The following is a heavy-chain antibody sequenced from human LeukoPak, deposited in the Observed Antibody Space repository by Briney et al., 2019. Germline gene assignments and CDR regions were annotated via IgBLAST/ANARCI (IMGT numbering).Heavy chain of an antibody. V-gene: IGHV3-48*04. CDR1: GFIFIDYS. CDR2: VGISSGNT. J-gene: IGHJ4*02. D-gene: IGHD5-12*01. CDR3: ARDHRYAFDN. Sequence: GGSLRLSCAASGFIFIDYSMNWVREPPEKRLEWISYVGISSGNTKYADSVKGRFTISGDSAKNSVFLQMNSLRVEDTAVYYCARDHRYAFDNWGQGTLVTVSS.